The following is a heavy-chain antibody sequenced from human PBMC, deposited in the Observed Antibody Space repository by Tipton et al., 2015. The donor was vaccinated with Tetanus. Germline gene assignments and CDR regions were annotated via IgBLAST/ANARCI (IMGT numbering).Heavy chain of an antibody. V-gene: IGHV4-59*01. D-gene: IGHD6-19*01. CDR3: ARDMRGEGGGWYTDY. CDR2: IYYSGST. CDR1: GVSISSYN. Sequence: TLSLTCTVSGVSISSYNWTWIRQPPGRGLEWIGYIYYSGSTNCNPSLKSRVTISVDTSKNQFSLKLSSVTAADTAVYYCARDMRGEGGGWYTDYWGQGTLVTVSS. J-gene: IGHJ4*02.